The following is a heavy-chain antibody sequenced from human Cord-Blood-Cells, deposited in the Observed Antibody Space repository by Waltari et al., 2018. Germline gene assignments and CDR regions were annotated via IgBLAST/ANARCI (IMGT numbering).Heavy chain of an antibody. J-gene: IGHJ4*02. V-gene: IGHV1-2*02. CDR3: ARGGSIAARH. CDR1: GYTFTGHY. Sequence: QVQLLQSGAEVKKPGASAKVSCTASGYTFTGHYMHRVRQAPGQGLEWMGWINPNSGGTNYAQKFQGRVTMTRYTSISTAYMELSRLRSDDTAVYYCARGGSIAARHWGQGTLVTVSS. CDR2: INPNSGGT. D-gene: IGHD6-6*01.